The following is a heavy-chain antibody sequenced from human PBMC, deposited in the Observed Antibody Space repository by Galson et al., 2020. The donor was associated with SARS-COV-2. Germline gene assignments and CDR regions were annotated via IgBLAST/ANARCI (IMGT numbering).Heavy chain of an antibody. CDR3: AKSTANYFYAMDV. CDR2: ISWNSGII. CDR1: GFTFDDYA. V-gene: IGHV3-9*01. J-gene: IGHJ6*02. Sequence: GGSLRLSCAGSGFTFDDYAMHWVRQAPGKGLEWVARISWNSGIIDYGESVKGRFTISRDNAKSTLYLQMNSLRAGDTALYYCAKSTANYFYAMDVWGQGTTVTVSS.